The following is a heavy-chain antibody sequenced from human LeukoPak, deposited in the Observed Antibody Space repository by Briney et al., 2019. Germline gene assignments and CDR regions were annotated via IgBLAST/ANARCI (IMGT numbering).Heavy chain of an antibody. Sequence: GESLKISCKGSGYGFTSYWIGWVRQMPGKGLEWMGIIYPGDSDTRYSPSFQGQVTISADKSISTAYLQWSSLKASDTAMYYCARAPISVAGTEGFDDWGQGTLVTVSS. D-gene: IGHD6-19*01. CDR2: IYPGDSDT. CDR1: GYGFTSYW. V-gene: IGHV5-51*01. J-gene: IGHJ4*02. CDR3: ARAPISVAGTEGFDD.